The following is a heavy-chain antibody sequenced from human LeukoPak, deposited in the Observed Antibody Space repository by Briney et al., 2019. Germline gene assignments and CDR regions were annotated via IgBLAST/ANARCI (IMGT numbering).Heavy chain of an antibody. CDR2: INPNSGGT. J-gene: IGHJ4*02. CDR1: GYTFTGCF. D-gene: IGHD6-13*01. V-gene: IGHV1-2*02. Sequence: ASVKVSCKASGYTFTGCFMHWVRQAPGQGPEWMGWINPNSGGTNYAQKFQGRVTMTRDTSISTAYMELSRLRSDDTAVYYCAMRSIAAAGKDLDYWGQGTLVTVSS. CDR3: AMRSIAAAGKDLDY.